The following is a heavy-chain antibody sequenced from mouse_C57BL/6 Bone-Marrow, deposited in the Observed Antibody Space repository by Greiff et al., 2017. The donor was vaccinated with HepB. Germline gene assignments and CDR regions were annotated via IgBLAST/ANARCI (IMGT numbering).Heavy chain of an antibody. D-gene: IGHD4-1*01. Sequence: DVHLVESGGGLVKPGGSLKLSCAASGFTFSSYAMSWVRQTPEKRLEWVATISDGGSYTYYPDNVKGRFTISRDNAKNNLYLQMSHLKSEDTAMYYCARDLTGFYAMDYWGQGTSVTVSS. CDR2: ISDGGSYT. CDR3: ARDLTGFYAMDY. V-gene: IGHV5-4*01. CDR1: GFTFSSYA. J-gene: IGHJ4*01.